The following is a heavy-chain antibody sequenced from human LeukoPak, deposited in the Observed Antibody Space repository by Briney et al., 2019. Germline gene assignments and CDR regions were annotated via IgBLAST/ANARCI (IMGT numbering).Heavy chain of an antibody. V-gene: IGHV3-64*05. D-gene: IGHD6-6*01. CDR2: INTNGANT. Sequence: GGPLRLSCAASGFTFSHAWMTWVRQAPGKGLEYVSSINTNGANTYYADSVKGRFTISRDNSRNTVYVQMNSLTPEDTAVYYCVKGLDYSSSQMDSWGQGTLVTVSS. CDR3: VKGLDYSSSQMDS. J-gene: IGHJ4*02. CDR1: GFTFSHAW.